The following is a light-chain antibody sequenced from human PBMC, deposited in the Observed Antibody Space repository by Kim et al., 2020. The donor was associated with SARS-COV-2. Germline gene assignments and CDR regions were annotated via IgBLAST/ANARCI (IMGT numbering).Light chain of an antibody. CDR3: AAWDDSLNAAYV. Sequence: HRVTSSRSGRTSNIRTNTVNSYPQLPGTAPNLLMYSNDKRPSGVPDRFSGSKSGTSASLAISGLQSEDEADYYCAAWDDSLNAAYVFGTGTKVTVL. J-gene: IGLJ1*01. CDR1: TSNIRTNT. V-gene: IGLV1-44*01. CDR2: SND.